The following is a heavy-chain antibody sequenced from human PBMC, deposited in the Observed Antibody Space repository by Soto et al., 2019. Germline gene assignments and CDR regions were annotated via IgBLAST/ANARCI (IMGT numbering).Heavy chain of an antibody. J-gene: IGHJ4*02. V-gene: IGHV3-30*18. Sequence: QVQLVESGGGVVQPGRSLRLSCAASGFTFSSYGMHWVRQAPGKGLEWVAVISYDGSNKYYADSVKGRFTISRDNSKNTLYLQMNSLRAEDTAVYYCANRNYFDYWGQGTLVTVSS. CDR3: ANRNYFDY. CDR2: ISYDGSNK. CDR1: GFTFSSYG.